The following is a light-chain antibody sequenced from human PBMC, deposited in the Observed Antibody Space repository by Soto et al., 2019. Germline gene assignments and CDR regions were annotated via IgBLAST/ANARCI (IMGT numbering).Light chain of an antibody. CDR2: DAS. CDR1: QGISNS. Sequence: DIQMTQSPSSLSASVGDRVTITCRPSQGISNSLAWYQQKPGKVPKLLIHDASTLQSGVPSRFSGSGSGTDFTLTISSLQPEDVATYYCQKYDSAPTFGPGTKVDI. J-gene: IGKJ1*01. V-gene: IGKV1-27*01. CDR3: QKYDSAPT.